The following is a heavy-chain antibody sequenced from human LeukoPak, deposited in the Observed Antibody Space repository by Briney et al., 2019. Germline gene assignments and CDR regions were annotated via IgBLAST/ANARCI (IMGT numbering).Heavy chain of an antibody. J-gene: IGHJ5*02. CDR3: ARMHYYDSGGSNWFDP. CDR2: INPSGGST. Sequence: ASVKVSCKASGYTFTSYYMHWVRQAPGQGLEWMGIINPSGGSTSYAQKFQGRVTMTRDTSTSTVYMELSSLRSEDTAVYYCARMHYYDSGGSNWFDPWGQGTLVTVSS. CDR1: GYTFTSYY. V-gene: IGHV1-46*01. D-gene: IGHD3-10*01.